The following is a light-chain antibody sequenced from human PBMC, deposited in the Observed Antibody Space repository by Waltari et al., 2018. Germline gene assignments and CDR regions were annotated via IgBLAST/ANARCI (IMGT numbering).Light chain of an antibody. Sequence: EIVLTQCQATLSLSPGDTATLSCRASQSVGSYLPWYQQKPGQPPRLLIYDASNRATGVPARFRASGSGTDFTLTISSLEADDFAVYYCQQRSNWTPHTFGQGARLEIK. CDR2: DAS. J-gene: IGKJ2*01. CDR1: QSVGSY. CDR3: QQRSNWTPHT. V-gene: IGKV3-11*01.